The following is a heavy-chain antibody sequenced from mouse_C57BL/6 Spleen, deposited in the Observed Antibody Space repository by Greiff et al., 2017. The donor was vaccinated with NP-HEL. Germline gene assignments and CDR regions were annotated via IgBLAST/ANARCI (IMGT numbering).Heavy chain of an antibody. J-gene: IGHJ4*01. V-gene: IGHV1-59*01. Sequence: QVQLQQPGAELVRPGTSVKLSCTASGYTFTSYWMPWVKQRPGQGLEWIGVIDPSDSYTNYNQKFKGKATLTVDTSSSTAYMQLSSLTAEDSAVYYCARGGQEAMDYWGQGTSVTVSS. CDR2: IDPSDSYT. CDR1: GYTFTSYW. CDR3: ARGGQEAMDY.